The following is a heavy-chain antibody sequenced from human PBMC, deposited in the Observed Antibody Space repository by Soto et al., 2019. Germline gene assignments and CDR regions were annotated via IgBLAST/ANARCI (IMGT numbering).Heavy chain of an antibody. Sequence: ETLSPTCTVSGCSVSSGSYYCSWIRQPPGKGLEWIGYIYYSGSTNYNPSLKSRVTISVDTSKNQFSLKLSSLTAADTAVYYCAREADILTGYGLWGQGTRVTVSS. D-gene: IGHD3-9*01. V-gene: IGHV4-61*01. CDR2: IYYSGST. CDR3: AREADILTGYGL. J-gene: IGHJ4*02. CDR1: GCSVSSGSYY.